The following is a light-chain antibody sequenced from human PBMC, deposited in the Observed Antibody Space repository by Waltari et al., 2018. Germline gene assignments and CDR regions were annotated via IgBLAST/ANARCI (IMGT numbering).Light chain of an antibody. J-gene: IGKJ1*01. V-gene: IGKV4-1*01. Sequence: DIVMTQSPDSLAVSLGERATINCKSSQSVLYSSNNKNYLAWFQQRPAQPPKLLIYWSSTRESGVPDRFSASGSGTDFTLTISSLQAEDVAVYYCLQYYNTPQTFGQGTRVEIK. CDR1: QSVLYSSNNKNY. CDR2: WSS. CDR3: LQYYNTPQT.